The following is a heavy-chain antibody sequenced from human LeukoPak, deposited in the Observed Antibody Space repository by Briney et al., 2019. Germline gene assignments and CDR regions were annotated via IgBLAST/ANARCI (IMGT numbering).Heavy chain of an antibody. CDR1: GFSFRSYW. CDR2: IKQDGSEK. D-gene: IGHD6-6*01. CDR3: AKERGIAARLPYYYYMDV. J-gene: IGHJ6*03. Sequence: GGSLRLACAASGFSFRSYWMSWVRQAPGNGLEWVANIKQDGSEKFYVDSVKGRFTISRDNAKNSLYLQMNSLRAEDTAVYYCAKERGIAARLPYYYYMDVWGKGTTVTVSS. V-gene: IGHV3-7*01.